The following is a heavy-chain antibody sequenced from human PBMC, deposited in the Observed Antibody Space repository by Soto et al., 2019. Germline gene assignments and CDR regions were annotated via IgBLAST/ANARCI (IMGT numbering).Heavy chain of an antibody. CDR1: GYSFTSYA. D-gene: IGHD6-19*01. CDR3: TREASGSGWWSQGSFES. V-gene: IGHV1-3*01. J-gene: IGHJ5*01. CDR2: INAGNGNT. Sequence: ASVTVSCQASGYSFTSYAMHWVRQAPGQRLEWMGWINAGNGNTKYSQKFQGRVTITRDTSASTAYMELSSLRSEDTAVYYCTREASGSGWWSQGSFESWGQGTLVTVSS.